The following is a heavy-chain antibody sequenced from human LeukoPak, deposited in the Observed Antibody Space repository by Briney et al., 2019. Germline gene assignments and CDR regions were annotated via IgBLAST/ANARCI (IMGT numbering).Heavy chain of an antibody. CDR1: GFTFSSYW. V-gene: IGHV3-7*01. CDR2: IKKDGSEK. CDR3: ARDLSGVTGYTYGRGIDY. D-gene: IGHD5-18*01. Sequence: PGGSLRLSCAASGFTFSSYWMSWVRQAPGKGLEWVDNIKKDGSEKYYVDSVKGRFTISRDNAKTSLYLQMNRLRAEDTAVYYCARDLSGVTGYTYGRGIDYWGQGTLVTVSS. J-gene: IGHJ4*02.